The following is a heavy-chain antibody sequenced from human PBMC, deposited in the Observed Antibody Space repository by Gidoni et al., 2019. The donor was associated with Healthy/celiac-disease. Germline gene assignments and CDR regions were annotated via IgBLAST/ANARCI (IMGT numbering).Heavy chain of an antibody. J-gene: IGHJ5*02. D-gene: IGHD3-16*02. Sequence: EVQLLESGGGLVQPGGSLRLSCAASGFTFSSYAMGWVRQAPGKGLEWVSAISGSGGSTYYADSVKGRFTISRDNSKNTLYLQMNSLRAEDTAVYYCAKHPFPSYDYVWGSYLVKAGFDPWGQGTLVTVSS. CDR3: AKHPFPSYDYVWGSYLVKAGFDP. V-gene: IGHV3-23*01. CDR1: GFTFSSYA. CDR2: ISGSGGST.